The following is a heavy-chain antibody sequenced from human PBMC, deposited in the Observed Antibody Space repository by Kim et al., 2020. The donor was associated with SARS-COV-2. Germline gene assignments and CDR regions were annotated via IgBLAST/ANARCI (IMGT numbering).Heavy chain of an antibody. J-gene: IGHJ3*02. Sequence: KYYADSVKGRFTISRDNSKNTLYLQMNSLRAEDTAVYYCARGSRNDAFDIWGQGTMVTVSS. CDR3: ARGSRNDAFDI. CDR2: K. V-gene: IGHV3-33*01.